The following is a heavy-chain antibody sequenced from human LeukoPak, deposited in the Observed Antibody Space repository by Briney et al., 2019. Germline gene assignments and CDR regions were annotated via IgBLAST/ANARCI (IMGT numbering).Heavy chain of an antibody. CDR3: ATGIFSWFDP. V-gene: IGHV4-61*02. Sequence: SETLSLTCTVSGGSINSGNFYWSWIRQPAGKGLEWIGRIYPSGSTTYNPSLRSRVTISRDTSNNQFFLKLSSVTAADTGIYYCATGIFSWFDPWGQGTLVTVSS. CDR1: GGSINSGNFY. CDR2: IYPSGST. J-gene: IGHJ5*02.